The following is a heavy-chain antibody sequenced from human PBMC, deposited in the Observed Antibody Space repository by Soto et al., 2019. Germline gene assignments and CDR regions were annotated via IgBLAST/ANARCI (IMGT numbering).Heavy chain of an antibody. CDR2: IYYSGST. J-gene: IGHJ5*02. D-gene: IGHD6-13*01. V-gene: IGHV4-39*01. Sequence: SETLSLTCTVSGGSISSSSYYWGWIRQAPGKGLEWIGSIYYSGSTYYNPSLKSRVTISVDTSKNQFSLKLSSVTAADTAVYYCARRKSSSWYWVDPWGQGTLVTVSS. CDR1: GGSISSSSYY. CDR3: ARRKSSSWYWVDP.